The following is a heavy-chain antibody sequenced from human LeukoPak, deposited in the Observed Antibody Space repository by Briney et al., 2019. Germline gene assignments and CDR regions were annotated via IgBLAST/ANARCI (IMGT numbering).Heavy chain of an antibody. D-gene: IGHD3-10*01. CDR1: GYTFTSYG. CDR2: MNPNSGNT. V-gene: IGHV1-8*02. Sequence: ASVKVSCKASGYTFTSYGISWVRQAPGQGLEWMGWMNPNSGNTGYAQKFQGRVTMTRNTSISTAYMELSSLRSEDTAVYYCAAANPITIQSEEAFDIWGQGTMVTVSS. J-gene: IGHJ3*02. CDR3: AAANPITIQSEEAFDI.